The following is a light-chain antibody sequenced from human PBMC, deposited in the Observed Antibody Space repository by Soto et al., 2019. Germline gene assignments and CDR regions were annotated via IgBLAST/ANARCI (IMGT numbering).Light chain of an antibody. CDR2: SSS. CDR3: QQYSNPPS. J-gene: IGKJ5*01. Sequence: EILLTQSPATLSVSPGERSTLSCRASQSVSRNLAWYQQKPGQAPRLLIYSSSIRAAGTPARISGSSSRTEFTLTIGSLQSEDSAYYYCQQYSNPPSFGQGTRLEIK. V-gene: IGKV3-15*01. CDR1: QSVSRN.